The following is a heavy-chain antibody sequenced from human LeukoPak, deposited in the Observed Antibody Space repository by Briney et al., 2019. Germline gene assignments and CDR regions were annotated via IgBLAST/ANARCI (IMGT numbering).Heavy chain of an antibody. CDR1: GGSISTYY. CDR3: AGAYDLGFDY. J-gene: IGHJ4*02. CDR2: FYYSGST. V-gene: IGHV4-59*08. Sequence: SETLSLTCTVSGGSISTYYWSWIRQPPGKGLEWIGYFYYSGSTNYNPSLKSRVTISVETSKNQFSLKLSSVTAADSAVYYCAGAYDLGFDYWGQGNLVTVSS. D-gene: IGHD3-3*01.